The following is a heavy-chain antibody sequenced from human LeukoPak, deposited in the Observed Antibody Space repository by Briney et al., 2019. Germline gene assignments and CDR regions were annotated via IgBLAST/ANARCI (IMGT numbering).Heavy chain of an antibody. CDR3: ARAIVVVPAAVTETIDY. V-gene: IGHV1-18*01. D-gene: IGHD2-2*01. J-gene: IGHJ4*02. CDR2: ISACNGNT. Sequence: ASVTVSCKASGYTFTSYGIRWVRQAPGQGLEWMGWISACNGNTNYAQKLQGRVTMTTDTSTSTAYMELRSLRSDDTAVYYCARAIVVVPAAVTETIDYWGQGTLVTVSS. CDR1: GYTFTSYG.